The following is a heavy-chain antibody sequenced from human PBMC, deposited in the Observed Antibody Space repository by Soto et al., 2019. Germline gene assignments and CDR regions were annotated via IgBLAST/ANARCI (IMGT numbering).Heavy chain of an antibody. J-gene: IGHJ6*02. CDR1: GGSISSGDYY. V-gene: IGHV4-30-4*01. CDR3: ARERDSIAAPFYYYGMDV. D-gene: IGHD6-6*01. Sequence: SETLSLTCTVSGGSISSGDYYWSWIRQPPGKGLEWIGYIYYSGSTYYDPSLKSRVTISVDTSKNQFSLKLSSVTAADTAVYYCARERDSIAAPFYYYGMDVWGQGTTVTVSS. CDR2: IYYSGST.